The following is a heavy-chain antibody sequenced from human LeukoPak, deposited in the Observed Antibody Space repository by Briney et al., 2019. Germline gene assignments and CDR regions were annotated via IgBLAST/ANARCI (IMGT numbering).Heavy chain of an antibody. Sequence: PSETLSLTCAVYGGSFSGYYWSWIRQPLGKGLEWIGEINHSGSTNYNPSLKSRVTIPVDTSKNQFSLRLSSVTAADTAVYYCARRPAADGMDVWGQGTTVTVSS. CDR3: ARRPAADGMDV. J-gene: IGHJ6*02. CDR1: GGSFSGYY. D-gene: IGHD2-2*01. V-gene: IGHV4-34*01. CDR2: INHSGST.